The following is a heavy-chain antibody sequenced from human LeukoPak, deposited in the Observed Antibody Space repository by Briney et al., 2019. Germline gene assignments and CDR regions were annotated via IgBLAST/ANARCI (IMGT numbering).Heavy chain of an antibody. CDR2: ISYDGSKK. CDR1: GITFRTYG. Sequence: PGTSLRLSCAASGITFRTYGMHWVRQAPGKGLEWVAVISYDGSKKSYADSVKGRFTMSRDNSKNTLYLQMNSLRAEDTAVYYCARDPLFSSASPTTWGQGTLVTVSS. D-gene: IGHD6-25*01. J-gene: IGHJ5*02. CDR3: ARDPLFSSASPTT. V-gene: IGHV3-30*03.